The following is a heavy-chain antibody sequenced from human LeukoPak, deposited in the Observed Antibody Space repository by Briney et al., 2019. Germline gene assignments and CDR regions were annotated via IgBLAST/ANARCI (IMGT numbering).Heavy chain of an antibody. CDR2: INHSGST. V-gene: IGHV4-34*01. CDR3: AKQGGSGNYYPDA. D-gene: IGHD1-26*01. J-gene: IGHJ1*01. CDR1: GGSFSGYY. Sequence: SETLSLTCAVYGGSFSGYYCSWIRQPPGKGLEWIGEINHSGSTNYNPSLKSRVTISVDTSKNQFSLKMSSVTAADTAVYYCAKQGGSGNYYPDAWGQGTLVTVSS.